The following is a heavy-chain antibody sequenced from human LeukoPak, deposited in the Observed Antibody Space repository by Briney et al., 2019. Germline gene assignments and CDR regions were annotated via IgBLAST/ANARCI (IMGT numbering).Heavy chain of an antibody. J-gene: IGHJ4*02. CDR1: GFSLSTSGVG. CDR2: IYWDDDK. V-gene: IGHV2-5*02. Sequence: SGPTLVNPTQTLTLTFTFSGFSLSTSGVGVGWIRQPPGKALEWLALIYWDDDKRYSPSLKSRLTITKETSKNQVVLTMTNMDPVDTATYYCAHAGGLGVLLRWDYWGQGNLVTVSS. D-gene: IGHD2-15*01. CDR3: AHAGGLGVLLRWDY.